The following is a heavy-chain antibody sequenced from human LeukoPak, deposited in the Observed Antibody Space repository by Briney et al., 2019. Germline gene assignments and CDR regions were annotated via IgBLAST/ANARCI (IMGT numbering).Heavy chain of an antibody. Sequence: SETLSPTCNVSGGSIFSHYWTWIRQPPGKGLEWIGYIHYSGSSKYNPSLKSRVTISLDKTNIQFSLRLSSVTAADTAVYYCAGGFGVVSRFDYWGQGSLVTVSS. CDR3: AGGFGVVSRFDY. V-gene: IGHV4-59*11. D-gene: IGHD3-3*01. CDR1: GGSIFSHY. CDR2: IHYSGSS. J-gene: IGHJ4*02.